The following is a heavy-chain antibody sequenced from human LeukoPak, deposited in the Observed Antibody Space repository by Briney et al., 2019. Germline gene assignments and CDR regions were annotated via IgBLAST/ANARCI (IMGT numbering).Heavy chain of an antibody. CDR3: ARHRLTLSYASGVRGVHLDY. J-gene: IGHJ4*02. CDR1: GGSISNSNYY. D-gene: IGHD3-10*01. Sequence: SETLSLTYTVSGGSISNSNYYWGWIRQPPGKGLEWIGNIYYSGSTYYNPSLKSRVTLSVDTSKRQFSLKLSSVAAADTAVYYCARHRLTLSYASGVRGVHLDYWGQGTLVTVSS. V-gene: IGHV4-39*07. CDR2: IYYSGST.